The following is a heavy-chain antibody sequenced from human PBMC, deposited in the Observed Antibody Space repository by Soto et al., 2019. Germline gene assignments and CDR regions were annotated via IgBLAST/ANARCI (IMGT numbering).Heavy chain of an antibody. Sequence: ASVKVSCKASGYTFTISAMHWARQAPGQRLEWMGWINAGNGNTKYSQKFQGRVTITRDTSASTAYMELSSLRSEDTAVYYCARGEFLSYDDYWGQGTLVTVS. J-gene: IGHJ4*02. CDR1: GYTFTISA. CDR2: INAGNGNT. D-gene: IGHD3-16*01. V-gene: IGHV1-3*01. CDR3: ARGEFLSYDDY.